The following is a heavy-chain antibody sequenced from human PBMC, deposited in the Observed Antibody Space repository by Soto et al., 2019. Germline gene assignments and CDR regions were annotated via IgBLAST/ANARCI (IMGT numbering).Heavy chain of an antibody. Sequence: GGSLRLSCAGSGFTLSDHYIDWVRQAPGKGLEWVSGISWNSGSIGYADSVKGRFTISRDNAKNSLYLQMNSLRAEDTALYYCAKAAGGIAARPFYYYGMDVWGQGTTVTVSS. V-gene: IGHV3-9*01. J-gene: IGHJ6*02. CDR2: ISWNSGSI. CDR1: GFTLSDHY. CDR3: AKAAGGIAARPFYYYGMDV. D-gene: IGHD6-6*01.